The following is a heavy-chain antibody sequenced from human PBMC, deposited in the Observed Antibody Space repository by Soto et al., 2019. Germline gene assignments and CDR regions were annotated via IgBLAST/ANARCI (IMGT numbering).Heavy chain of an antibody. Sequence: SETLSLTCAVYGGSFSGYYWSWIRQPPRKWLEWIGEINHSGSTNSNPSLKSRVTISVDTSKNQFSLKLSSVTAADTAVYYCARAPASRASRGSFEHWGQGTLVTVSS. V-gene: IGHV4-34*01. D-gene: IGHD1-26*01. J-gene: IGHJ5*02. CDR1: GGSFSGYY. CDR2: INHSGST. CDR3: ARAPASRASRGSFEH.